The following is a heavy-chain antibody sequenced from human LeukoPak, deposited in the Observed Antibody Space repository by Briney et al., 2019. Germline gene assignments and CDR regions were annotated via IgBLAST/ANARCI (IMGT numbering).Heavy chain of an antibody. CDR3: ARKVVPAAIRSGDWFDP. CDR1: GYTFTGYH. Sequence: ASVKVSCKASGYTFTGYHMHRVRQAPGQGLEWMGRINPNSGGTNYAQKFQGRVTMTRDTSISTAYMELSRLRSDDTAVYYCARKVVPAAIRSGDWFDPWGQGTLVTVSS. V-gene: IGHV1-2*06. J-gene: IGHJ5*02. CDR2: INPNSGGT. D-gene: IGHD2-2*02.